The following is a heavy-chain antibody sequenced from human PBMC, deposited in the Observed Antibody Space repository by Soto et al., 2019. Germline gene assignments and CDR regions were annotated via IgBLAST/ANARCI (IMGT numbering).Heavy chain of an antibody. Sequence: SETLSLTCTVSGGSISSYYWSWIRQPPGKGLEWIGYIYYSGSTNYNPSLKSRVTISVDTSKNQFSLKLSSVTAADTAVYYCARHLGGSYYYYYGMDVWGQGTTVTVSS. D-gene: IGHD1-26*01. CDR1: GGSISSYY. V-gene: IGHV4-59*08. CDR3: ARHLGGSYYYYYGMDV. CDR2: IYYSGST. J-gene: IGHJ6*02.